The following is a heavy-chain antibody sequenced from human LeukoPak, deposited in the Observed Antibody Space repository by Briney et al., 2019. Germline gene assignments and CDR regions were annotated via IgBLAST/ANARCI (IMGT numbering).Heavy chain of an antibody. CDR3: ARAGPHSVYYYGMDV. V-gene: IGHV3-33*01. J-gene: IGHJ6*02. CDR1: GFTFSSYG. CDR2: IWYDGSNK. Sequence: PGGSLRLSCAASGFTFSSYGMHWVRQAPGKGLEWVAVIWYDGSNKYYADSVKGRFTISRDNSKNTLYLQMNSLRAEDTAVYYCARAGPHSVYYYGMDVWGQGTTVTVSS. D-gene: IGHD3-10*01.